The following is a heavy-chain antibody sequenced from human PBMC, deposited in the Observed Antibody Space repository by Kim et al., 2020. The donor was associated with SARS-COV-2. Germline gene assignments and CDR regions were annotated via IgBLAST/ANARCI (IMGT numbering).Heavy chain of an antibody. D-gene: IGHD6-13*01. CDR2: GGT. Sequence: GGTYSNPSLKRRVTISVDTSKNQFSLKLSSVTAADTAVYYCARDRSWYDYWGQGTLVTVSS. V-gene: IGHV4-30-2*05. CDR3: ARDRSWYDY. J-gene: IGHJ4*02.